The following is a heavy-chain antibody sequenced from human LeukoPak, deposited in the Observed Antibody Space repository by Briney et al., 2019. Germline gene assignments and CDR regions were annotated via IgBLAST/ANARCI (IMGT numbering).Heavy chain of an antibody. V-gene: IGHV3-30-3*01. CDR1: GFTFSTYA. CDR2: ISYDGSNK. CDR3: ARGLSTGSGSPYYFDY. D-gene: IGHD3-10*01. Sequence: PGRSLRLSCAASGFTFSTYAMHWVRQAPGKGLEWAAVISYDGSNKYYADSVKGRFTISRDNSKNTLYLQMNSLRAEDTAVYYCARGLSTGSGSPYYFDYWGQGTLVTVSS. J-gene: IGHJ4*02.